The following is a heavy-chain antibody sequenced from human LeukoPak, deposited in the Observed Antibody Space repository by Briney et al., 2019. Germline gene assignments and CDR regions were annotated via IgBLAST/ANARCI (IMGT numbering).Heavy chain of an antibody. Sequence: PGGSLRLSCAASGFTFDEYVMHWVRQAPGQGLEWVSLINGNGDDSYYADSVKGRFTVSRDNSKNTLYLQMNSLRAEDTAVYYCAKDLCSSTSCQGANYWGQGTLVTVSS. CDR1: GFTFDEYV. J-gene: IGHJ4*02. CDR2: INGNGDDS. V-gene: IGHV3-43*02. D-gene: IGHD2-2*01. CDR3: AKDLCSSTSCQGANY.